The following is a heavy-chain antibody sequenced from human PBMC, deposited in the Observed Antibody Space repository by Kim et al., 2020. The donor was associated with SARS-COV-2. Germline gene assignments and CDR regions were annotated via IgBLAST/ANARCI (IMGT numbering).Heavy chain of an antibody. CDR3: ARGSDYYGMDV. CDR2: A. V-gene: IGHV1-69*02. J-gene: IGHJ6*02. Sequence: ANYAQKFQGRVTITADKSMSTAYMELSSLRSEDTAVYYCARGSDYYGMDVWGQGTTVTVSS.